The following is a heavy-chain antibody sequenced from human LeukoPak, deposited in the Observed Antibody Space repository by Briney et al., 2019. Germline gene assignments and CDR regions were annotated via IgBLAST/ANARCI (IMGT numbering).Heavy chain of an antibody. J-gene: IGHJ6*02. V-gene: IGHV3-30*18. CDR2: ISYDGSNK. CDR1: GFTFSSYG. Sequence: GGSLRLSCAASGFTFSSYGMHWVRQAPGKGLEWVAVISYDGSNKYYADSVKGRFTISRDNSENTLYLQMNSLRAEDTAVYYCAKDLGRTTNYYYGMDVWGQGTTVTVSS. CDR3: AKDLGRTTNYYYGMDV. D-gene: IGHD4-17*01.